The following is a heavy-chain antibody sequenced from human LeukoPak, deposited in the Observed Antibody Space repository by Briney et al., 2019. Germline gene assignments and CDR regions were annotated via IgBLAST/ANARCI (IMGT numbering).Heavy chain of an antibody. CDR3: ARDRTLGLSGDAFDI. CDR2: IYYSGST. D-gene: IGHD3-16*02. V-gene: IGHV4-59*01. Sequence: SETLSLTCTVSGGSISSYYWSWIRQPPGKGLEWIGYIYYSGSTNYNPSLKSRVTISVDTSKNQFSLKLSSVTAADTAVYYCARDRTLGLSGDAFDIWGQGTMVTISS. CDR1: GGSISSYY. J-gene: IGHJ3*02.